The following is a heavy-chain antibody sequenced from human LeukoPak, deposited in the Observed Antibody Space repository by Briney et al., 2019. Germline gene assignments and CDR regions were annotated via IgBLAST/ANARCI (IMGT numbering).Heavy chain of an antibody. CDR1: GFPFSSCS. D-gene: IGHD2-21*02. Sequence: GGSLSLFCAVSGFPFSSCSKKWVRQAPGKGLEGVLSISSSRSYIYYADSIKGRFTISRDNAKNSQYLQLNSLKAEDTAVYYCARDPYCGGDCPIDYWGQGTLVTVSP. J-gene: IGHJ4*02. V-gene: IGHV3-21*01. CDR2: ISSSRSYI. CDR3: ARDPYCGGDCPIDY.